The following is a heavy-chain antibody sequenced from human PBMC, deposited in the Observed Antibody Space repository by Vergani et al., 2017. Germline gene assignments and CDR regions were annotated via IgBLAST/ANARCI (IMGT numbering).Heavy chain of an antibody. J-gene: IGHJ5*02. D-gene: IGHD2-15*01. CDR2: IYYSGST. Sequence: QVQLQESGPGLVKPSETLSLTCTVSGGSISSYYWSWIRQPPGKGLEWSGYIYYSGSTNYNPSLKSRVTISVDTSKNQFSLKLSSVTAADTAVYYCARNYCSGGSCYQGFDPWGQGTLVTVSS. V-gene: IGHV4-59*01. CDR1: GGSISSYY. CDR3: ARNYCSGGSCYQGFDP.